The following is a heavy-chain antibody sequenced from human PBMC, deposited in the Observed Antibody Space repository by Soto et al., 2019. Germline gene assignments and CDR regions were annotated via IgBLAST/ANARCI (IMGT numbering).Heavy chain of an antibody. D-gene: IGHD3-10*01. CDR1: GGTFSSYA. CDR3: ARDMVGVKTFDY. V-gene: IGHV1-69*13. CDR2: IIPIFGTA. J-gene: IGHJ4*02. Sequence: GASVKVSCKASGGTFSSYAISWVRQAPGQGLEWMGGIIPIFGTANYAQKFQGRVTITADESTSTAYMELSSLRSEDTAVYYCARDMVGVKTFDYWGQGPLVTVSS.